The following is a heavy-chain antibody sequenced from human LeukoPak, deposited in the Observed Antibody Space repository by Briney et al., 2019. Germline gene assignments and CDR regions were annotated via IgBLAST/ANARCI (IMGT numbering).Heavy chain of an antibody. CDR1: GYTFTSSG. D-gene: IGHD3-3*02. V-gene: IGHV1-18*01. Sequence: ASGKVSCKASGYTFTSSGISSVRQAAGQGLEWMGWISAYNGNTNYAQKLHGRVTMTTDPSTSTAYVELRSLRSDDRAVYYCARDVLAEHWFDPWGQGTRVTVPS. CDR2: ISAYNGNT. J-gene: IGHJ5*02. CDR3: ARDVLAEHWFDP.